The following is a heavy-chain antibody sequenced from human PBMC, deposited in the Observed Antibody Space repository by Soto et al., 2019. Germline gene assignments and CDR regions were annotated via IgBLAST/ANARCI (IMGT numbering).Heavy chain of an antibody. CDR3: ARGPYCTNGVCYPTYGYFDL. CDR2: ISYDGSNK. V-gene: IGHV3-30-3*01. J-gene: IGHJ2*01. Sequence: QVQLVESGGGVVQPGRSLRLSCAASGFTFSSYAMHWVRQAPGKGLEWVAVISYDGSNKYYADSVKGRFTISRDNSKNTLYLQMNSLRAEDTAVYYCARGPYCTNGVCYPTYGYFDLWGRGTLVTVSS. CDR1: GFTFSSYA. D-gene: IGHD2-8*01.